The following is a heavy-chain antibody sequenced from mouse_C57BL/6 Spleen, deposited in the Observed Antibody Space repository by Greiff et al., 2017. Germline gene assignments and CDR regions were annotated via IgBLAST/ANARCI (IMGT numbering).Heavy chain of an antibody. Sequence: VQLQQSGPELVKPGASVKISCKASGYSFTDYNMNWVKQSNGKSLEWIGVIKPNYGTTSYNQKFKGKATLTVDQSSSTAYMQLNSLTSEDSAVYYCARSRHYDYDGDYYAMDYWGQGTSVTVSS. J-gene: IGHJ4*01. CDR3: ARSRHYDYDGDYYAMDY. CDR1: GYSFTDYN. D-gene: IGHD2-4*01. CDR2: IKPNYGTT. V-gene: IGHV1-39*01.